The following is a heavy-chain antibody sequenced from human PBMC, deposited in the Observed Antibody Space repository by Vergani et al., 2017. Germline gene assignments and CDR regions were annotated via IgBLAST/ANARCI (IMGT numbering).Heavy chain of an antibody. D-gene: IGHD1-7*01. Sequence: EVQLLESGGGLVQPGGSLRLSCAASGFTFSSYAMHWVRQAPGKGLEWVSGISWNSGSIGYADSVKGRFTISRDNAKNSLYLQMNSLRAEDTALYYCAKAKGATGTTSFDYWGQGTLVTVSS. CDR2: ISWNSGSI. J-gene: IGHJ4*02. CDR1: GFTFSSYA. V-gene: IGHV3-9*01. CDR3: AKAKGATGTTSFDY.